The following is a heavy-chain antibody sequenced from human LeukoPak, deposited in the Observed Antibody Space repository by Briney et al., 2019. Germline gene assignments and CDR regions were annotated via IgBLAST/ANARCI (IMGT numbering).Heavy chain of an antibody. CDR1: GYSISSGYY. Sequence: SETLSLTCTVSGYSISSGYYWGWIRQPPGKGLEWIGSIYHSGSTYYNPSLKSRVTISVDTSKNQFSLKLSSVTAADTAVYYCARGQRDGSYSYNWFDPWGQGTLVTVSS. CDR3: ARGQRDGSYSYNWFDP. CDR2: IYHSGST. V-gene: IGHV4-38-2*02. D-gene: IGHD1-26*01. J-gene: IGHJ5*02.